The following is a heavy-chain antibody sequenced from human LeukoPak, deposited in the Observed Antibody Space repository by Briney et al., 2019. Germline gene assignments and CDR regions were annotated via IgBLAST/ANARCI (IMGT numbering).Heavy chain of an antibody. CDR3: GRVILGEAKSPIDC. J-gene: IGHJ4*02. Sequence: SETLSLTCTVSGGSISSTSYYWGWIRQPPGKGLESIGVISYSGSTYYNPSLKSRVTISVDTSKNQFSLKLTSVTAADTAVYYCGRVILGEAKSPIDCWGQGTLVTVSS. CDR1: GGSISSTSYY. CDR2: ISYSGST. D-gene: IGHD3-10*01. V-gene: IGHV4-39*01.